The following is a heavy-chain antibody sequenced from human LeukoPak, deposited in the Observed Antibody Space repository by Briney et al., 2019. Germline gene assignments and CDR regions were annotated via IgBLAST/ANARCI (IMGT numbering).Heavy chain of an antibody. CDR2: INHFGRT. CDR3: ARLIAVAGTYRGHFDY. D-gene: IGHD6-19*01. J-gene: IGHJ4*02. Sequence: SETLSLTCAVYGGSFSDYYWSWTRQAPGKGLEWIGEINHFGRTKYNPSLKSRVTISVDTSKNQFSLKLSSVTAADTAVYYCARLIAVAGTYRGHFDYWGQGALVTVSS. CDR1: GGSFSDYY. V-gene: IGHV4-34*01.